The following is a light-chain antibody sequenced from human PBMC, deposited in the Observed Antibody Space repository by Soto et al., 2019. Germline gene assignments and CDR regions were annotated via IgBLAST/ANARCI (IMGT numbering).Light chain of an antibody. J-gene: IGLJ3*02. V-gene: IGLV2-14*01. CDR1: SSDVGAYNY. CDR2: DVS. Sequence: QSALTQPASVSGSPGQSITISCTGTSSDVGAYNYVSWYQQHPGKAPKLMIFDVSNRPSGVSNLFSGSKSGNTASLTISGLQAEDEADYYCSSYTTATTRVFGGGTKVTVL. CDR3: SSYTTATTRV.